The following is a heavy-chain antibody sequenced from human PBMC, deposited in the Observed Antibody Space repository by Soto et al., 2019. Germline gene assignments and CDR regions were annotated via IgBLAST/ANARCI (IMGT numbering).Heavy chain of an antibody. J-gene: IGHJ6*02. CDR1: GGTFSSYA. V-gene: IGHV1-69*01. Sequence: QVQLVQSGAEVKKPGSSVKVSCKASGGTFSSYAISWVRQAPGQGLEWMGGIIPIFGTANYAQKFQGRVTITSDESTSTAYMRLSSLRSHDTAVYYCAIRITMVRGVIIGDYYYGMDVWGQGSTVTVS. CDR2: IIPIFGTA. D-gene: IGHD3-10*01. CDR3: AIRITMVRGVIIGDYYYGMDV.